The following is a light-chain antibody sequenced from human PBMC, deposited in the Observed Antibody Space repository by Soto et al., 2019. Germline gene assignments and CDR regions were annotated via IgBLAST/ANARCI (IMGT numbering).Light chain of an antibody. Sequence: QAVVTQPASVSGSPGQSITISCTGTSSDIGGYNSVSWYQQHPGKAPQLMIYDVSYRPSGISSRFSGSKSGNTASLTISGLQAEDEADYYCSSYKTSDTRVFGGGTQLTVL. CDR3: SSYKTSDTRV. CDR1: SSDIGGYNS. CDR2: DVS. J-gene: IGLJ2*01. V-gene: IGLV2-14*03.